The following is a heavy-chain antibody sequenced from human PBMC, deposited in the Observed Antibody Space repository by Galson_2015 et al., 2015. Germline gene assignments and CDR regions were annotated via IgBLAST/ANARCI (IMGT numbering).Heavy chain of an antibody. CDR3: AREHSRNVDYYYAFDI. J-gene: IGHJ6*01. V-gene: IGHV3-23*01. D-gene: IGHD1-1*01. Sequence: SLRLSCAASGFTFSGYAMSWVRQAPGKGLERVSAIRGGGGGKFYADSVKGRFTISRDNSKNNLYLQMNSLRAEDTAVYYCAREHSRNVDYYYAFDISGQGTTVTISS. CDR2: IRGGGGGK. CDR1: GFTFSGYA.